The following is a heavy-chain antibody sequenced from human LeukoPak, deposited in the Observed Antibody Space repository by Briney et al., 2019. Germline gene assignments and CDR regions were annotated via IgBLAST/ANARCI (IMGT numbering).Heavy chain of an antibody. J-gene: IGHJ4*02. CDR2: ISYDGSNK. D-gene: IGHD3-10*01. V-gene: IGHV3-30-3*01. Sequence: GGSLRLSCAASGFTFSSYAMHWVRQAPGKGLEWVAVISYDGSNKYYADSVKGRFTISRDNSKNTLYLQMNSLRAEDTAVYYCAREDWFHFDYWGQGTLVTVSS. CDR1: GFTFSSYA. CDR3: AREDWFHFDY.